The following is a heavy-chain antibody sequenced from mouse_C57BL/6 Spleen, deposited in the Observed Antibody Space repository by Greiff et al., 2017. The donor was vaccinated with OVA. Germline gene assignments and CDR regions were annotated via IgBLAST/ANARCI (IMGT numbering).Heavy chain of an antibody. Sequence: QVQLKESGAELARPGASVKLSCKASGYTFTSYGISWVKQRTGQGLEWIGEIYPRSGNTYYNEKFKGKATLTADKSSSTAYMELRSLTSEDSAVDFGARGDYGSSPGYWDVGGTGTTVTVSS. D-gene: IGHD1-1*01. CDR1: GYTFTSYG. J-gene: IGHJ1*03. V-gene: IGHV1-81*01. CDR2: IYPRSGNT. CDR3: ARGDYGSSPGYWDV.